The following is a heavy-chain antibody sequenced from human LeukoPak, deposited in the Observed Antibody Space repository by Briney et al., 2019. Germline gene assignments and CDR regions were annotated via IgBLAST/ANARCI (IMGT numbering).Heavy chain of an antibody. V-gene: IGHV3-30*18. CDR2: ISYDGDTK. Sequence: PGGSLRLSCVASGFTFSNYGMHWVRQAPGKGLERVAIISYDGDTKRYADSVKGRFTISRDNSRNTLYLQMNNLRPEDTAVYFCAKDNNWLYYFDYWGHGTLVSVTS. CDR3: AKDNNWLYYFDY. J-gene: IGHJ4*01. D-gene: IGHD5-24*01. CDR1: GFTFSNYG.